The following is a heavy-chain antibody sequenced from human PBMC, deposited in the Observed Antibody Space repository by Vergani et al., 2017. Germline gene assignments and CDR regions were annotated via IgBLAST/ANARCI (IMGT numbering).Heavy chain of an antibody. D-gene: IGHD4-17*01. CDR3: ARESGPYGDYTRGGGS. CDR1: GGSISSGSYY. V-gene: IGHV4-61*02. CDR2: IYTSGST. J-gene: IGHJ4*02. Sequence: QVQLQESGPGLVKPSQTLSLTCTVSGGSISSGSYYWSWIRQPAGKGLEWVGRIYTSGSTNYNPSLKSRVTISADTSTNHFSRKRSSVTAADTAVYYCARESGPYGDYTRGGGSWGQGTLVTVSS.